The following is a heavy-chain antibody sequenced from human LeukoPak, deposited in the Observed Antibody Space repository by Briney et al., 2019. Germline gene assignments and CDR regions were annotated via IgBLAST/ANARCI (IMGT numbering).Heavy chain of an antibody. D-gene: IGHD6-19*01. Sequence: SSETLSLTCTVSGGSINSYYWSWIRQPAGKGLEWIGRIYTSGSTNYNPSLKSRVTMSVDTSKNQFSLKLSSVTAADTAVYYCARINSSGFLYFDYWGQGTLVTVSS. CDR2: IYTSGST. CDR1: GGSINSYY. CDR3: ARINSSGFLYFDY. J-gene: IGHJ4*02. V-gene: IGHV4-4*07.